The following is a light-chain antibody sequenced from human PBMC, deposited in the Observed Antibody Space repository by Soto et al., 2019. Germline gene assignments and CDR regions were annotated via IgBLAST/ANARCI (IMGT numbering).Light chain of an antibody. CDR1: QSLTSSY. J-gene: IGKJ1*01. CDR2: GAS. CDR3: QQYDGSPRT. V-gene: IGKV3-20*01. Sequence: EIVLTQSPGTLSLSPGERATLSCRASQSLTSSYLAWYQQKPGQAPRLLIYGASSRATGIPDRFTGSGSGTDFTLTIGRLETEDFAVYYCQQYDGSPRTFGQGAKVDTK.